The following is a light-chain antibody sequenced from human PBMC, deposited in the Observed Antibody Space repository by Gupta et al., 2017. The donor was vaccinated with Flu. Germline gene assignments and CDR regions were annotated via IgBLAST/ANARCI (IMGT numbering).Light chain of an antibody. Sequence: VTLGQPASISCRYSQSLVYSDGNTYRRWLQKRRGQSQRRLSDKVYNRDAGVQGRSGGRGSGADVTLNISRVEAEDGGHYYCIKATLGMYSFGQGTRLDIK. CDR2: KVY. V-gene: IGKV2-30*01. CDR3: IKATLGMYS. CDR1: QSLVYSDGNTY. J-gene: IGKJ5*01.